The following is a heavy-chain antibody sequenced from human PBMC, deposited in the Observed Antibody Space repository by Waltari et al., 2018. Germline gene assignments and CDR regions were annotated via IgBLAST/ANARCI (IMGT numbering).Heavy chain of an antibody. CDR3: ARDCPVVRPSMVRGVICAFDI. CDR2: IYYSGST. CDR1: GGSISSYY. J-gene: IGHJ3*02. D-gene: IGHD3-10*01. V-gene: IGHV4-59*01. Sequence: QVQLQESGPGLVKPSETLSLTCTVSGGSISSYYWSWIRPPPGKGLEWIGYIYYSGSTNYNPSLKSRVTISVDTSKNQFSLKLSSVTAADTAVYYCARDCPVVRPSMVRGVICAFDIWGQGTMVTVSS.